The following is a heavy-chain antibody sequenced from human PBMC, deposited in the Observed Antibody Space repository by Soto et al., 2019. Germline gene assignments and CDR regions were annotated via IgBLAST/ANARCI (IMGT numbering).Heavy chain of an antibody. V-gene: IGHV3-48*03. CDR1: GFTFSSYE. Sequence: GGSLRLSCAASGFTFSSYEMNWVRQAPGKGLEWVSYISTSGSIIHYADSVKGRFTISRDNAKNSLYLQMNSLRAEDTAVYYCARVSVEADGMDVWGQGTTVTVS. CDR3: ARVSVEADGMDV. CDR2: ISTSGSII. D-gene: IGHD1-1*01. J-gene: IGHJ6*02.